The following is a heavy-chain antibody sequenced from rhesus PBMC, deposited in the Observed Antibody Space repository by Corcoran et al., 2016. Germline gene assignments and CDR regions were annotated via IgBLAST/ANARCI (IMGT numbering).Heavy chain of an antibody. V-gene: IGHV4-173*01. CDR3: AREGSSGWSFWYFDL. CDR2: ISVGGGST. D-gene: IGHD6S26*01. Sequence: QLQLQESGPGLVKPSETLSLTCAVSGGSISSNYWSWIRQPPGKGLEGIGRISVGGGSTDYNPSLHSRVTISTDTSKNQFSLKLSSVTAADTAVYDCAREGSSGWSFWYFDLWGPGTPITISS. J-gene: IGHJ2*01. CDR1: GGSISSNY.